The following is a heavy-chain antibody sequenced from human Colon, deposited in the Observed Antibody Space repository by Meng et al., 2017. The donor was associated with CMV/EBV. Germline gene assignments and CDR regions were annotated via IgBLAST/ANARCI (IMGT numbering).Heavy chain of an antibody. V-gene: IGHV4-59*07. Sequence: VQLRESGPGLVKPWDLRSLTGTFSVASISSYFVSWLQPAPEKGLEWIGYTGYNGDSNYNPPLKSRFTISIDTSKNQFSLKLSSVTAADTAMYYCALRGSASGTFQHWGQGTLVTVSS. J-gene: IGHJ1*01. CDR2: TGYNGDS. CDR1: VASISSYF. D-gene: IGHD6-13*01. CDR3: ALRGSASGTFQH.